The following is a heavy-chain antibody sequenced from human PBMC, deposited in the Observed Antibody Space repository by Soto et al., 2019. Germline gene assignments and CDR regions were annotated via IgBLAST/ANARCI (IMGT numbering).Heavy chain of an antibody. J-gene: IGHJ4*02. V-gene: IGHV3-49*04. CDR3: TSDQVLSSGWYATFDY. CDR1: GFTFGDYA. CDR2: IRSKAYGGTT. D-gene: IGHD6-19*01. Sequence: GGSLRLSCTDSGFTFGDYAMSWVRQAPGKGLEWVGFIRSKAYGGTTEYAASVKGRFTISRDDSKSIAYLQMNSLKTEDTAVYYCTSDQVLSSGWYATFDYWGQGTLVTVSS.